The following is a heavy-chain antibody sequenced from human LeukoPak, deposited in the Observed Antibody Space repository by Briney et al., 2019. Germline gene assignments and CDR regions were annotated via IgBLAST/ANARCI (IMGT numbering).Heavy chain of an antibody. Sequence: PGGSLRLSCAASGFTFASYVMSWVRQAPGKGLEWVSAISGSGGTTYYADSVKGRFTISRDNSKNTLYLQMNSLRAEDTAVYYCAKGLVWFGELFGYFDYWGQGTLVTVSS. CDR1: GFTFASYV. CDR2: ISGSGGTT. CDR3: AKGLVWFGELFGYFDY. V-gene: IGHV3-23*01. J-gene: IGHJ4*02. D-gene: IGHD3-10*01.